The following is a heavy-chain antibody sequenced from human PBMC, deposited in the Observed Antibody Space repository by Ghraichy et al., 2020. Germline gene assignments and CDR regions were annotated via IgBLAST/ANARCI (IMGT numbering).Heavy chain of an antibody. CDR3: ASPSTLTSYYYYYGMDV. CDR1: GFTFSSSG. V-gene: IGHV3-30*03. J-gene: IGHJ6*02. CDR2: ISYDGRNE. D-gene: IGHD4-17*01. Sequence: LSLTCAASGFTFSSSGMHWVRQAPGKGLEWVALISYDGRNEYYADSVKGQFTISRDPSRNTLYLQMNSLRTEDTAVYFCASPSTLTSYYYYYGMDVWGQGTTVTVSS.